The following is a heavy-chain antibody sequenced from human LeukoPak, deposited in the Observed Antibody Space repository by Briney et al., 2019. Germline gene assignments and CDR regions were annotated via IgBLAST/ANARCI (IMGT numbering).Heavy chain of an antibody. CDR1: GFTFSSYS. Sequence: GGSLRLSCAASGFTFSSYSMNWVRQAPGKGLEWVSSISSRSSYIYYADSVKGRFTISRDNAKNSLYLQMNSLRAEDTAVYYCATPYYDSSGSGGGGFDYWGQGTLVTVSS. J-gene: IGHJ4*02. CDR2: ISSRSSYI. CDR3: ATPYYDSSGSGGGGFDY. D-gene: IGHD3-22*01. V-gene: IGHV3-21*01.